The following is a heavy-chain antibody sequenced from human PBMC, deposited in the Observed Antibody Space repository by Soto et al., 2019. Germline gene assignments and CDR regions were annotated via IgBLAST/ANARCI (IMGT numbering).Heavy chain of an antibody. CDR3: ARDRSPITIFGVVQFGNWFDP. V-gene: IGHV4-34*01. CDR2: INPSGNT. Sequence: LGTPSLPCAVYCGSFSGYYWGWIPPPPGKGLECIGDINPSGNTNYNPSLKSRVTISVDTSKNQFSLKLSSVTAADTAVYYCARDRSPITIFGVVQFGNWFDPRGQRTPVTVSS. D-gene: IGHD3-3*01. J-gene: IGHJ5*02. CDR1: CGSFSGYY.